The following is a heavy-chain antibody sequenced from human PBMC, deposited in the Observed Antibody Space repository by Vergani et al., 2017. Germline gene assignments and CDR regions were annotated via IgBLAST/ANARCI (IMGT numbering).Heavy chain of an antibody. V-gene: IGHV1-2*04. D-gene: IGHD3-10*01. CDR1: XLSFPXXX. CDR3: ARDSGSYDDAFDI. Sequence: QVQLVQSGAALTPPSPSLSVSXXGXXLSFPXXXXHFLRPAPAPGRVVLGFIHPNTGGTNYAQKLQGWVTMTRDTSTSTAYMELRSLRSDDTAVYYWARDSGSYDDAFDIWGQGTMVTVSS. CDR2: IHPNTGGT. J-gene: IGHJ3*02.